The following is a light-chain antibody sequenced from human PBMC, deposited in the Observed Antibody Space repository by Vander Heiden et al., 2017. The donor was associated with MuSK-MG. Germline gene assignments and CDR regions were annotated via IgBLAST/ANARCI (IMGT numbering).Light chain of an antibody. J-gene: IGKJ2*01. CDR1: QTILDWSNNKNS. CDR2: WAS. CDR3: QQEDSIPYT. V-gene: IGKV4-1*01. Sequence: DIVMTQSPDSLAVSLCERATLNCTSSQTILDWSNNKNSLAWFRQDPGQPPRLLIYWASTRGAGVPDRISGSGSGTGFTLTIDSRQGEDVAVYYCQQEDSIPYTFGRGTKLDIK.